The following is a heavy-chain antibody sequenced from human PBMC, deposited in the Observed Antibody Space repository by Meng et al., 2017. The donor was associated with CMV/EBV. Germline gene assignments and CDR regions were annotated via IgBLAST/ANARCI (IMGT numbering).Heavy chain of an antibody. CDR3: AHHPFYYDSISFDY. V-gene: IGHV2-5*01. J-gene: IGHJ4*02. D-gene: IGHD3-22*01. CDR1: GFSLSTSGVR. CDR2: IFWNDDK. Sequence: QITLKESGPTRGKPTQTFTRPCTSSGFSLSTSGVRVAWIRQSPGKALEWLALIFWNDDKRYSPSLRSRLTITKDTSKNQVVLTMTNMDPVDTATYYCAHHPFYYDSISFDYWGQGTLVTVSS.